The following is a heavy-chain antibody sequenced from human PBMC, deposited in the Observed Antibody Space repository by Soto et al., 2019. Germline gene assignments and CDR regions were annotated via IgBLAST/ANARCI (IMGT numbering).Heavy chain of an antibody. CDR2: ISSSGSTI. J-gene: IGHJ4*02. CDR3: AREKPTHQATDY. CDR1: GFTFSSYE. Sequence: GSLRLSCAASGFTFSSYEMNWVRQAPGKGLEWVSYISSSGSTIYYADSVKGRFTISRDNAKNSLYLQMNSLRAEDTAVYYCAREKPTHQATDYWGQGTLVTVSS. V-gene: IGHV3-48*03. D-gene: IGHD2-2*01.